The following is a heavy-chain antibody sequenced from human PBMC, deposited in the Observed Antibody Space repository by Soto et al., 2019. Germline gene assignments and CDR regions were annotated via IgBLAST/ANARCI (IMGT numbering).Heavy chain of an antibody. Sequence: GGSLRLSCAASGFTFSNDWMNWVRQAPGKGLEWVGRIKSKTDGGTTDYAAPVKGRFTISRDDSKNTLYLQMNSLKTEVTAVYYCTTSLYVSSGYLYYYYYYGMDVWGQGTTVTVSS. J-gene: IGHJ6*02. CDR1: GFTFSNDW. D-gene: IGHD3-22*01. CDR2: IKSKTDGGTT. CDR3: TTSLYVSSGYLYYYYYYGMDV. V-gene: IGHV3-15*07.